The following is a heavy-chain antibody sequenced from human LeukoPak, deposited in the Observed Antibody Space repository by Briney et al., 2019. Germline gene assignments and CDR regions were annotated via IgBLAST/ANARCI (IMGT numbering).Heavy chain of an antibody. Sequence: GASVKVSCKASGYTFTSYGISWVRQAPGQGLEWMGWISAYNDNTNYAQKLQGRVTMTTDTSTSTAYMELRSLRSDDTAVYYCAGDPKDRWFDPWGQGTLVTVSS. CDR1: GYTFTSYG. CDR3: AGDPKDRWFDP. J-gene: IGHJ5*02. V-gene: IGHV1-18*04. CDR2: ISAYNDNT.